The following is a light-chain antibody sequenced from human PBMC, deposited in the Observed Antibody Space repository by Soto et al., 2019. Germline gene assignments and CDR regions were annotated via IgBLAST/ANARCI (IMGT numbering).Light chain of an antibody. J-gene: IGLJ2*01. Sequence: QPVLTQSPSASASLGASVKLTCTLSSGHSSYVIAWHQQQPEEGPRYLMKLNSDGSHTKGDGIPDRFSGSSSGAERYLTISSLQSEDEADYYCQTWGTGIVVFGGGTKQTVL. V-gene: IGLV4-69*01. CDR1: SGHSSYV. CDR2: LNSDGSH. CDR3: QTWGTGIVV.